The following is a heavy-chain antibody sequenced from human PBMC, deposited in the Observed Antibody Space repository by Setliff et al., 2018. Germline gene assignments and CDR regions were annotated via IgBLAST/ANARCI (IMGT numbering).Heavy chain of an antibody. CDR3: ARTGTYRYFDY. V-gene: IGHV4-39*01. CDR2: VYDSGTT. CDR1: GGSISSISYY. J-gene: IGHJ4*02. Sequence: KPSETLSLTCTVPGGSISSISYYWGWIRQPPGKGLEWIGTVYDSGTTYYNPSLKSRVTIFVDTSKNQFSLNLNSVTAADTGVYYCARTGTYRYFDYWGQGILVTVSS. D-gene: IGHD1-1*01.